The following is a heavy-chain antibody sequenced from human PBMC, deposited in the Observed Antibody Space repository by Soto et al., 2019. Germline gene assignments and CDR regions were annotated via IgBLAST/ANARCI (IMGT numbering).Heavy chain of an antibody. J-gene: IGHJ4*02. V-gene: IGHV1-46*01. CDR1: GYTFTSYY. D-gene: IGHD2-15*01. CDR3: AREGYCSGGSCSPNIDY. Sequence: ASVKVSCKASGYTFTSYYMHWVRQAPGQGLEWMGIINPSGGSTSYAQKFQGRVTMTRDTSTSTVYMELSSLRSEDTAVYYCAREGYCSGGSCSPNIDYWGQGTLVTVSS. CDR2: INPSGGST.